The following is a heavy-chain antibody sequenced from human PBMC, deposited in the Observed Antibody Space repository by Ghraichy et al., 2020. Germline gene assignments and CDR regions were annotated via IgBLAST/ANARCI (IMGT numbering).Heavy chain of an antibody. V-gene: IGHV3-23*01. Sequence: GGSLRLSCAASGFTFSNYAMNWVRQAPGKGLEWVSAISGSGGSTYYADSVKGRFTISRDNSKNTLYLRMDSLRAEDTAVYYCAKATTVTDYFYGMDVWGQGTTVTVSS. CDR2: ISGSGGST. J-gene: IGHJ6*02. D-gene: IGHD4-17*01. CDR1: GFTFSNYA. CDR3: AKATTVTDYFYGMDV.